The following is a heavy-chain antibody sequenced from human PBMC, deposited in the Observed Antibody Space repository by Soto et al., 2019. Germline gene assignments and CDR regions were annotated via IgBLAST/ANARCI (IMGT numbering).Heavy chain of an antibody. J-gene: IGHJ4*02. D-gene: IGHD3-22*01. V-gene: IGHV4-59*01. CDR3: AIDTSNYYDSSGYTYHLDD. CDR2: IYYSGST. CDR1: GGSISSYY. Sequence: SETLSLTCTVSGGSISSYYWSWIRQPPGKGLEWIGYIYYSGSTNYNPSLKSRVTISVDTSKNQFSLKLSSVTAADTAVYYCAIDTSNYYDSSGYTYHLDDWGQGTLVTVSS.